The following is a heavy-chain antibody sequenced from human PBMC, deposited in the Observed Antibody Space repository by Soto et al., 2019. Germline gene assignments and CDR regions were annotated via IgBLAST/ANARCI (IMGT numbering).Heavy chain of an antibody. Sequence: SLRLSCAASGFTFDDYAIHWVRQAPGKGLEWVSGISWNSGSIGYADSVKGRFTISRDNAKNSLYLQMNSLRAEDTALYYCAKDMEGATGAYYYYMDVWGKGTTVTVSS. CDR1: GFTFDDYA. V-gene: IGHV3-9*01. J-gene: IGHJ6*03. D-gene: IGHD7-27*01. CDR2: ISWNSGSI. CDR3: AKDMEGATGAYYYYMDV.